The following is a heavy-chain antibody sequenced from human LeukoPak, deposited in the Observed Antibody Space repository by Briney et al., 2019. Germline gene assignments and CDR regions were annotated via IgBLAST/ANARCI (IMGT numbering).Heavy chain of an antibody. J-gene: IGHJ4*02. Sequence: SQTLSLTCTVSGGSISSGDYYWSWIRQPPGKGLEWIGYIYYSGSTYYNPSLKSRVTISVDTSKNQFSLKLSSVTAADTAVYYCARGFRGSGPTPDYWGQGTLVTVSS. CDR1: GGSISSGDYY. CDR2: IYYSGST. V-gene: IGHV4-30-4*01. D-gene: IGHD3-10*01. CDR3: ARGFRGSGPTPDY.